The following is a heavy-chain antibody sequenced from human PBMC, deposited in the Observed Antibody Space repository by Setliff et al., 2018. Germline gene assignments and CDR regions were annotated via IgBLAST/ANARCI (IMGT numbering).Heavy chain of an antibody. Sequence: GGSLRLSCAGSGFTFNNYGMTWVRQAPGKGLEWVSIISGDGGFRDYGDSVKDRFIISRDNPRSTVYLQMNRLRVEDTAVYYCARSRGGLLWFGNCDYWGQGTLVTVSA. D-gene: IGHD3-10*01. CDR1: GFTFNNYG. CDR2: ISGDGGFR. V-gene: IGHV3-23*01. J-gene: IGHJ4*02. CDR3: ARSRGGLLWFGNCDY.